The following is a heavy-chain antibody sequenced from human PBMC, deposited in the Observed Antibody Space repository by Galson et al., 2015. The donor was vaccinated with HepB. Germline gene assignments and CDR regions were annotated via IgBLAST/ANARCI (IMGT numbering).Heavy chain of an antibody. D-gene: IGHD6-19*01. J-gene: IGHJ4*02. CDR2: ISNSGGST. CDR1: GFTFSTYA. Sequence: SLRLSCAASGFTFSTYAMSWVRQAPGKGLEWVSGISNSGGSTYYADSVKGRFTISRDNSKNTLYLQMNSLRAEDTAVYYCAKDIRWLVHVYWGQGTLVTVSS. V-gene: IGHV3-23*01. CDR3: AKDIRWLVHVY.